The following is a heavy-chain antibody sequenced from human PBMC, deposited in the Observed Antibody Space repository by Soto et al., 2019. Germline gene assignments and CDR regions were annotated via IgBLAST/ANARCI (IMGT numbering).Heavy chain of an antibody. V-gene: IGHV4-31*03. CDR2: ISYGGST. J-gene: IGHJ4*02. Sequence: QVQLQESGPGLVKPSQTLSLTCTVSGGSINCGGYCWSWIRQHPGKGLDWIGCISYGGSTSYNPSLXSXXTISVDTSKNQFSLKLTSVTAADTAVYYCSRGILVWGQGALITVSS. CDR1: GGSINCGGYC. D-gene: IGHD5-18*01. CDR3: SRGILV.